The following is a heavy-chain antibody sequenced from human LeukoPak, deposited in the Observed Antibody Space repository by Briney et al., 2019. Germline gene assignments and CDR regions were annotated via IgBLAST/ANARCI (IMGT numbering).Heavy chain of an antibody. D-gene: IGHD1-26*01. V-gene: IGHV3-53*01. Sequence: GGSLRLSCAASGFPVSSNYMSWVRQAPGKVLEWVSAIYSGGSTYYADSVKGRFTISRDNYKNTLYLQLNSLRAHDTAVYYCAKGEWELPTFPDYWGQGTLVNVSS. J-gene: IGHJ4*02. CDR1: GFPVSSNY. CDR2: IYSGGST. CDR3: AKGEWELPTFPDY.